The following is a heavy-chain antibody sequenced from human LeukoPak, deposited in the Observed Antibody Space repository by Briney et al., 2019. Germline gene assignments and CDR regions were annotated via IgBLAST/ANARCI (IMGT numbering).Heavy chain of an antibody. D-gene: IGHD3-9*01. J-gene: IGHJ4*02. CDR3: ARVRVTGYSNFAY. Sequence: GGSLGLSCAASGFTVSSNYMSWVRQAPGKGLEWVSVIYSCGSTYYADSVKGRFTISRDNSKNTLYLQINSLRAEDTAVYYCARVRVTGYSNFAYWGQGTLVTVSS. V-gene: IGHV3-66*01. CDR2: IYSCGST. CDR1: GFTVSSNY.